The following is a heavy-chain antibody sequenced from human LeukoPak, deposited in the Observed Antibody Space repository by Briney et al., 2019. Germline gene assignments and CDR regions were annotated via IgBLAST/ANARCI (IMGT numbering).Heavy chain of an antibody. CDR1: GYTFTGYY. Sequence: ASVKVSCKASGYTFTGYYMHWLRQAPGQGLEWMGWINPNSGGTNYAQKFQGRVTMTRDTSISTAYMELSRLRSDDTAVYYCARETWYYDSSGYPHYFDYWGQGTLVTVSS. CDR3: ARETWYYDSSGYPHYFDY. CDR2: INPNSGGT. J-gene: IGHJ4*02. D-gene: IGHD3-22*01. V-gene: IGHV1-2*02.